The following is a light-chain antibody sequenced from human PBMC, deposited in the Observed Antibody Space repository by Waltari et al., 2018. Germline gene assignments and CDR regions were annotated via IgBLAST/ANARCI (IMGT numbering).Light chain of an antibody. V-gene: IGKV3-20*01. CDR3: QHYVRLPAT. CDR2: GAS. CDR1: QSVSRT. J-gene: IGKJ1*01. Sequence: EIVLTQSPGTLSLSPGERATLSCRASQSVSRTLAWYQQKPGQAPKLLIYGASIRDTGIPDRFTGRGSGTDFNLTISSLEPEDFAIYFCQHYVRLPATFGQGTKVEIK.